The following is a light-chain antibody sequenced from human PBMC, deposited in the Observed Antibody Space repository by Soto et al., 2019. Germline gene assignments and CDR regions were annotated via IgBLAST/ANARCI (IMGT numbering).Light chain of an antibody. V-gene: IGKV1-39*01. J-gene: IGKJ4*01. CDR2: AAS. CDR3: QQSYGTPLT. Sequence: DIEMTQSPSSLSASVGDRVTITCRARQSLSNYLNWYQHKPGKVPKLLIYAASSLQSGVPTRFSGSGSGTDFTLTISSLQPEDFATYYCQQSYGTPLTCGGGTKVEIK. CDR1: QSLSNY.